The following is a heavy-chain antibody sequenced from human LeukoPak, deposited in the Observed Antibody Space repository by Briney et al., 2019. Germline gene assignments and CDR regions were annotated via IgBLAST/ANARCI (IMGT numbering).Heavy chain of an antibody. D-gene: IGHD2-2*01. J-gene: IGHJ4*02. V-gene: IGHV4-59*08. CDR3: ARVIRGYCSSTSCSPYFDY. CDR2: IYYSGST. CDR1: GGSISSYY. Sequence: SETLSLTCTVSGGSISSYYWSWIRQPPGKGLEWIGYIYYSGSTYYNPSLKSRVTISVDTSKNQFSLKLSSVTAADTAVYYCARVIRGYCSSTSCSPYFDYWGQGTLVTVSS.